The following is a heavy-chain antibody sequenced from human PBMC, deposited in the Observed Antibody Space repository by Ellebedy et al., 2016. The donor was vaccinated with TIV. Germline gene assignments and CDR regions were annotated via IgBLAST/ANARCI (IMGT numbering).Heavy chain of an antibody. J-gene: IGHJ4*02. CDR3: AKHLSLRYFFDD. Sequence: GESLKISCAASGFPFISYAMTWVRRAPGKGLEWLSSISGTGARAYYADSVKGRFTISKDTSKNTLDLQMNSLRAEDTAIYYCAKHLSLRYFFDDWGQGTLVTVSS. V-gene: IGHV3-23*01. D-gene: IGHD3-10*01. CDR2: ISGTGARA. CDR1: GFPFISYA.